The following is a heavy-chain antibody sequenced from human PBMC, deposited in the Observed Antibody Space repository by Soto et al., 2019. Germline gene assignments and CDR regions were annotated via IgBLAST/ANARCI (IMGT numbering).Heavy chain of an antibody. CDR1: GGTFSSFV. CDR2: IIPSIGII. J-gene: IGHJ4*02. CDR3: AREGDMKFHSDSSDEPGY. D-gene: IGHD3-22*01. V-gene: IGHV1-69*04. Sequence: QVQLVQSGAEVKKPGSSVKVSCKASGGTFSSFVISWVRQAPGQGLEWMGRIIPSIGIINYAQNFQGRVTITADTSTCSANMERSSLRSDNTAVYYCAREGDMKFHSDSSDEPGYWGQGTLVTVSS.